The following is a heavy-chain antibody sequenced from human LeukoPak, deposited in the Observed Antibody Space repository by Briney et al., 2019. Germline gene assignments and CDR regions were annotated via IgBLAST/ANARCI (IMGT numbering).Heavy chain of an antibody. CDR3: ARGPDVGGSSGWYSGLSNSPNYFDY. V-gene: IGHV3-53*01. D-gene: IGHD6-19*01. CDR2: IYSGGST. CDR1: GFTVSSNY. Sequence: GGSLRLSCAASGFTVSSNYMSWVRQAPGKGLEWVSVIYSGGSTYYADSVKGRFTISRDNSKNTLYLQMNSLRAEDTAVYYCARGPDVGGSSGWYSGLSNSPNYFDYWGQGTLVTVSS. J-gene: IGHJ4*02.